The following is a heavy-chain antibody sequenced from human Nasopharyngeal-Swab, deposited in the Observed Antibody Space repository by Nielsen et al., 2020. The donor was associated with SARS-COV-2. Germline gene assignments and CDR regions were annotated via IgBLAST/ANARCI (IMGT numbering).Heavy chain of an antibody. CDR2: IFVGSGNT. CDR1: GFTFSISA. J-gene: IGHJ6*02. Sequence: SVKVSCKASGFTFSISAMQWVRQARGQRLEWIGWIFVGSGNTNYAQKVQERVTITRDMSTSTAYMELTSLRSEDTAVYYCARDPGYCSSTSCQRLGYYYGMDVWGQGTTVTVSS. D-gene: IGHD2-2*03. CDR3: ARDPGYCSSTSCQRLGYYYGMDV. V-gene: IGHV1-58*02.